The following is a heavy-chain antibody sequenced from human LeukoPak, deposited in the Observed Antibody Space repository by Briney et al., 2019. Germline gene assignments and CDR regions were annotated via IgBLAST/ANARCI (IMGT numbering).Heavy chain of an antibody. CDR1: GFTFSSYG. Sequence: GESLRLSCAASGFTFSSYGMHWVRQAPGKGLEWVAVIWYDGSNKYYADSVKGRFTISRDNSKNTLYLQMNSLRAEDTAVYYCARDRGIVSTTVTFRSDLRRYYGMDVWGQGTTVTVSS. V-gene: IGHV3-33*01. CDR2: IWYDGSNK. CDR3: ARDRGIVSTTVTFRSDLRRYYGMDV. J-gene: IGHJ6*02. D-gene: IGHD4-17*01.